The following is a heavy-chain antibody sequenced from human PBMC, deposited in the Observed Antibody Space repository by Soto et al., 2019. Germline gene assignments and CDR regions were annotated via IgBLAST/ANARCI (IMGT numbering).Heavy chain of an antibody. D-gene: IGHD3-22*01. CDR3: ARQFDYDTSGYYYAY. J-gene: IGHJ4*02. Sequence: QVQLVQSGAEVKKPGSSVKVSCKASGGTFNKYAIDWVRQAPGQGLEWMGGIIPLFGTANYGQKFQGRVTITADEATSTAYMELSSLRSEDTAVYYCARQFDYDTSGYYYAYWGQGTLVTVSS. CDR2: IIPLFGTA. V-gene: IGHV1-69*01. CDR1: GGTFNKYA.